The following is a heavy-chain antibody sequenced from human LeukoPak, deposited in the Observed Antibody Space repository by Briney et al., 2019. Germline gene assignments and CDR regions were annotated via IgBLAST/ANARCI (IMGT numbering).Heavy chain of an antibody. V-gene: IGHV1-18*01. CDR1: GYTFTSYG. CDR2: IRAYNGNT. Sequence: ASVKVSCKASGYTFTSYGISWVRQAPGQGLEWMGWIRAYNGNTNYAQKLQGRVTMTTDTSTSTAYMELRSLRSDDTAVYYCARVPVSYYYDSSGPFDYWGQGTLVTVSS. CDR3: ARVPVSYYYDSSGPFDY. J-gene: IGHJ4*02. D-gene: IGHD3-22*01.